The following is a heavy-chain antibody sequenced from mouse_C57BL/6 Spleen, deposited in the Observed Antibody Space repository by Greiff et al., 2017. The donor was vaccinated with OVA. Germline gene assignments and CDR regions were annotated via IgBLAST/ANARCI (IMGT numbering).Heavy chain of an antibody. CDR2: INPNNGGT. V-gene: IGHV1-26*01. CDR3: ARWHYGSSGWYFDV. J-gene: IGHJ1*03. D-gene: IGHD1-1*01. Sequence: VQLQQSGPELVKPGASVKISCKASGYTFTDYYMNWVKQSHGKSLEWIGDINPNNGGTSYNQKFKGKATLTVDKSSSTAYMELRSLTSEDSAVYYCARWHYGSSGWYFDVWGTGTTVTVSS. CDR1: GYTFTDYY.